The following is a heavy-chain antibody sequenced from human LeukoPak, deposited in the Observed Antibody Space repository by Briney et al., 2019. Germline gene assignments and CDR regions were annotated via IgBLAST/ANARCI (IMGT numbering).Heavy chain of an antibody. D-gene: IGHD2-15*01. Sequence: SETLSLTCAVYGGSFSGYYWSWIRQPPGKGLEWMGEINHSGRTNYNPSLKSRVTISVDTSKNQFSLKLSSVTAADTAVYYCARGLGYCSGGSCSYYFDYRGQGTLVTVSS. J-gene: IGHJ4*02. CDR2: INHSGRT. V-gene: IGHV4-34*01. CDR3: ARGLGYCSGGSCSYYFDY. CDR1: GGSFSGYY.